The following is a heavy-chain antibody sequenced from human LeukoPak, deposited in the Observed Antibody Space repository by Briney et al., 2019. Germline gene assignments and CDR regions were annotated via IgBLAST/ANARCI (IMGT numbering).Heavy chain of an antibody. D-gene: IGHD3-22*01. CDR3: SRDANYYDSSRHYFDAFDI. CDR2: IRGDGSVK. J-gene: IGHJ3*02. Sequence: GGSLRLSCAASGFTFSKYWMTWVRQPPRKGLEWVANIRGDGSVKSFLDSVKGRFTISRDNAKNSLSLEMSNLRAEDTAVYYCSRDANYYDSSRHYFDAFDIWGQGTMVTVSS. V-gene: IGHV3-7*01. CDR1: GFTFSKYW.